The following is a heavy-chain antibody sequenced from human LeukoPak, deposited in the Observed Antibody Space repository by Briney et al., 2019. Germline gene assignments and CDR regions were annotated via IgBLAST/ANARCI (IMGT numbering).Heavy chain of an antibody. CDR1: GFTFSNYA. CDR3: AKHEGGSMNV. D-gene: IGHD3-16*01. V-gene: IGHV3-23*01. CDR2: INNSGDNA. Sequence: PGGSLRLSCAASGFTFSNYAMSCVRQAPGKGLEWVSGINNSGDNAYYADSVKGRFTISRDNSKNTLNLQMNSLRAEDTAVYYCAKHEGGSMNVWGQGTTVTVSS. J-gene: IGHJ6*02.